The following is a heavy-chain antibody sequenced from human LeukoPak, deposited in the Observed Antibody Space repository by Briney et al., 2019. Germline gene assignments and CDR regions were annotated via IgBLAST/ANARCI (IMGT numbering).Heavy chain of an antibody. J-gene: IGHJ5*02. CDR1: GYTFTGYY. D-gene: IGHD1-7*01. Sequence: ASVKVSCKASGYTFTGYYMHWVRQAPGPGLEWMGWINPNCGGTNYAQKFQGRVTMTRDTSISTAYMELSRLRSDDTAVYYCARDRETGTTNWFDPWGQGTLVTVSS. CDR2: INPNCGGT. V-gene: IGHV1-2*02. CDR3: ARDRETGTTNWFDP.